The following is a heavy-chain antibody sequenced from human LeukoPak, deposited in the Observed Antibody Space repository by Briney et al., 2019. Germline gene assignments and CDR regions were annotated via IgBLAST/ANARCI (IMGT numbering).Heavy chain of an antibody. CDR1: RFTLSTYW. CDR2: IKQDGGQE. CDR3: ARGVPYDSWSGPHYSDY. D-gene: IGHD3-3*01. J-gene: IGHJ4*02. V-gene: IGHV3-7*01. Sequence: GGSLRLSCAASRFTLSTYWMSWVRQAPGKGLEWVAHIKQDGGQEYYVDSVKGRFTISRDSAKNSLYLQMNSLRAEDTAVYYCARGVPYDSWSGPHYSDYWGQGTLVTVSS.